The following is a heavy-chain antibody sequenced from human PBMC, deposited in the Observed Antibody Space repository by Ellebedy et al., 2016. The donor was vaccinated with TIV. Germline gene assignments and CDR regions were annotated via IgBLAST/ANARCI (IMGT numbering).Heavy chain of an antibody. Sequence: GGSLRLSCAASGFTFSSYGMHWVRQAPGKGLEWVAVIWYDGSNKYYADSVKGRFTISRDNSKNTLYLQMNSLRAEDTAVYYCARDTGSGWYPAYWGQGTLVTVSS. CDR2: IWYDGSNK. CDR3: ARDTGSGWYPAY. CDR1: GFTFSSYG. D-gene: IGHD6-19*01. J-gene: IGHJ4*02. V-gene: IGHV3-33*08.